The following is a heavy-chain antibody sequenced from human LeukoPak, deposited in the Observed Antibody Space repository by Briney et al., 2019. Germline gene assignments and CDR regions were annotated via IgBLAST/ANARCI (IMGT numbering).Heavy chain of an antibody. J-gene: IGHJ5*02. D-gene: IGHD6-19*01. CDR2: IYKTGST. Sequence: PGGSLRLSCAASGFTFSTYNMNWIRQPPGKGLEWIGSIYKTGSTNYSPSLKSRVTMSVDTSKNHFSLRLSSVTAADTAVYYCARLKDSSGWLNWFDPWGQGTLVTVSS. CDR3: ARLKDSSGWLNWFDP. CDR1: GFTFSTYN. V-gene: IGHV4-59*01.